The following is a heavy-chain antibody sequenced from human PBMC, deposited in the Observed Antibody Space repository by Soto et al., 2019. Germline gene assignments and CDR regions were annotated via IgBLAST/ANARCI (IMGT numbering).Heavy chain of an antibody. Sequence: QVQLVESGGGVVQPGRSLRLSCAASGFTFSSYGMHWVRQAPGKGLEWVAVIWYDGSNKYYADSVKGRFTISRDNSKNTLYLQMNSRRAEDTAVYYCAREIAVADYYYYGMDVWGQGTTVTVSS. CDR3: AREIAVADYYYYGMDV. J-gene: IGHJ6*02. CDR2: IWYDGSNK. D-gene: IGHD6-19*01. V-gene: IGHV3-33*01. CDR1: GFTFSSYG.